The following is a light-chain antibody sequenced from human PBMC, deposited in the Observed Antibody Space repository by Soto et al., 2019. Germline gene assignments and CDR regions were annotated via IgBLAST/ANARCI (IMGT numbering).Light chain of an antibody. CDR1: NNDVGGYNY. J-gene: IGLJ1*01. Sequence: QPSPAQPSSRSGAPGQSIPISCTGTNNDVGGYNYVSWYQHHPGKAPKLLIYDVSNRPSGVSNRFSGSKSGNTASLTISGLQAEDEADYFCNSYTSSSTPYVFATGTKVTVL. CDR3: NSYTSSSTPYV. CDR2: DVS. V-gene: IGLV2-14*03.